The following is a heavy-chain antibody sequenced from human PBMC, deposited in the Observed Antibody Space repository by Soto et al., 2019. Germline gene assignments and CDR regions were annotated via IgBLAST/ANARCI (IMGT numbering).Heavy chain of an antibody. Sequence: SETLSLTCTVSGGSISSGGYYWSWIRQHPGKGLEWIGYIYYSGSTYYNPSLKSRVTISVDTSKNQFSLKLSSVTAADTAVYYCARDRTYYDSSGYYVGGAWFDPWGQGTLVTVSS. CDR1: GGSISSGGYY. V-gene: IGHV4-31*03. D-gene: IGHD3-22*01. CDR2: IYYSGST. CDR3: ARDRTYYDSSGYYVGGAWFDP. J-gene: IGHJ5*02.